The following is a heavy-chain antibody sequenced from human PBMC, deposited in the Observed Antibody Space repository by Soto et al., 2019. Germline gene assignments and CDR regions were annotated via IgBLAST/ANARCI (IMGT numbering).Heavy chain of an antibody. J-gene: IGHJ6*02. CDR2: IIPIFGTA. CDR3: ARELCPPNYYYYYGMDV. V-gene: IGHV1-69*13. Sequence: SVKVSCKASGGTFSSYAISWVLQAPGQGLEWMGWIIPIFGTANYAQKFQGRVTITADESTSTAYMELSSLRSEDTAVYYCARELCPPNYYYYYGMDVWGQGTTVTVSS. CDR1: GGTFSSYA.